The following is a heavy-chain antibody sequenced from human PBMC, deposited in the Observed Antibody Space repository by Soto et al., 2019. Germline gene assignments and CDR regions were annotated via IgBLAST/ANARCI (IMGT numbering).Heavy chain of an antibody. J-gene: IGHJ4*02. V-gene: IGHV3-21*01. D-gene: IGHD6-13*01. CDR1: GFTFSSYS. Sequence: PGGSLRLSCAASGFTFSSYSMNWVRQAPGKGLEWVSSISSSSSYIYYADSVKGRFTISRDNAKNSLYLQMNSLRAEDTAVYYCARDSSSWPCTKDYWGQGTLVTVSS. CDR3: ARDSSSWPCTKDY. CDR2: ISSSSSYI.